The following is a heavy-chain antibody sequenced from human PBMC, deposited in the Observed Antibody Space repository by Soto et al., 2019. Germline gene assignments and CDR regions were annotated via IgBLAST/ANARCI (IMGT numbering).Heavy chain of an antibody. J-gene: IGHJ5*02. CDR1: EFTFSDSY. Sequence: QVQLVESGGGLVKPGGSLRLSCAASEFTFSDSYMSWIRQAPGKGLEWVSYISPSGKITHYAVSVKGRFTISRDNAQNCLNLQLNSLRAEDSAVYYCARAHRGTYGGKWFDLWGQGTLVTVSS. D-gene: IGHD3-16*01. V-gene: IGHV3-11*01. CDR3: ARAHRGTYGGKWFDL. CDR2: ISPSGKIT.